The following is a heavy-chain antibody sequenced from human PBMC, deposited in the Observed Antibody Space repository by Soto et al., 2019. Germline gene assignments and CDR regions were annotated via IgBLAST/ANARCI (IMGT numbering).Heavy chain of an antibody. CDR1: GFSFSRYS. CDR3: ATQLRLGELSPDY. D-gene: IGHD3-16*02. J-gene: IGHJ4*02. Sequence: LRLSCGASGFSFSRYSMNWFRQAPVKGLEWVSSISSSSSYIYYADSVKGRFTISRDNAKNSLYLQMNSLRAEDTAVYYCATQLRLGELSPDYWGQGTMVTVSS. CDR2: ISSSSSYI. V-gene: IGHV3-21*01.